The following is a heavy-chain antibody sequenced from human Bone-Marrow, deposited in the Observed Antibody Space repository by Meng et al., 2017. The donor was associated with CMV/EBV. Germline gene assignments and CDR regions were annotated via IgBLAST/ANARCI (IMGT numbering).Heavy chain of an antibody. D-gene: IGHD3-3*01. CDR1: GFTFSDYY. CDR2: ISSSGSTI. CDR3: ASPYTYYDFWSGYLPMDV. V-gene: IGHV3-11*04. Sequence: GESLKISCAASGFTFSDYYMSWIRQAPGKGLEWVSYISSSGSTIYYADSVKGRFTISRDNAKNSLYLQMNSLRAEDTAVYYCASPYTYYDFWSGYLPMDVWGQGTTVTVSS. J-gene: IGHJ6*02.